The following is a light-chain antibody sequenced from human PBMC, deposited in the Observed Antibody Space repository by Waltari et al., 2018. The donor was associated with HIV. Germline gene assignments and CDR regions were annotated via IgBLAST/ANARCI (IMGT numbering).Light chain of an antibody. CDR1: SSNIGSDT. Sequence: QYVLTQPPSASGTPGQRVTISCSGSSSNIGSDTVNWYQQLPGTAPKLLIYSNNQLPSGVPDRFSGSKSGTSASLAISGLQSEDEADYYCAAWDDSLNVVFGGGTKLTVL. CDR2: SNN. CDR3: AAWDDSLNVV. V-gene: IGLV1-44*01. J-gene: IGLJ2*01.